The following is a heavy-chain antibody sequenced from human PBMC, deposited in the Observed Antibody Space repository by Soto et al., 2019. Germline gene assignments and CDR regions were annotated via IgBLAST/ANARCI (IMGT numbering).Heavy chain of an antibody. CDR3: ARIEMASIK. J-gene: IGHJ4*02. CDR2: IYYTGST. Sequence: TLSLTCSVSCASIRSGGYYWSWLRQSPGKGLEWVGHIYYTGSTFYSPSLKSRLTISLDTSKNQFSLDLRSVTAADTAMYYCARIEMASIKWGRGTLVPVTS. CDR1: CASIRSGGYY. V-gene: IGHV4-31*03.